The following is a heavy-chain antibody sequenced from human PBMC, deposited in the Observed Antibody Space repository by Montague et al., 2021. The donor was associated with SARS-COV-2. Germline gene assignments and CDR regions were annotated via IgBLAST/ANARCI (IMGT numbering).Heavy chain of an antibody. Sequence: SETLSLTCAVYGGSFSVYYWSWIRQPPGKGLEWIGEINHSGSTNYNPSLKSRVTISSDTSKNQFPLKLNSVTAADTAVYFCVVVVPAMRPRSDYWGQGTLVTVSS. CDR2: INHSGST. D-gene: IGHD2-21*02. V-gene: IGHV4-34*01. CDR3: VVVVPAMRPRSDY. J-gene: IGHJ4*02. CDR1: GGSFSVYY.